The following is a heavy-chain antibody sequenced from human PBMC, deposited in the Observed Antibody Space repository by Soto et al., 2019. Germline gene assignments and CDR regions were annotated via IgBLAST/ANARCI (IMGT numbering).Heavy chain of an antibody. Sequence: ASVKVSCKASGYTFTSYDINWVRQATGQGLEWMGWIGADNGDTNYAQNFQGRVTMTTDTSTTTSYMELRSLTSDDTAVYFCARDWKGAEGFDPWGQGTLVTVSS. V-gene: IGHV1-18*01. D-gene: IGHD1-1*01. CDR1: GYTFTSYD. CDR2: IGADNGDT. CDR3: ARDWKGAEGFDP. J-gene: IGHJ5*02.